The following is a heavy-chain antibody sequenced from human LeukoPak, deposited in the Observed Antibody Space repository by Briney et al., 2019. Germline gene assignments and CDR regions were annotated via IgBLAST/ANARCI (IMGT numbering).Heavy chain of an antibody. V-gene: IGHV4-30-4*01. CDR2: IYYSGST. CDR1: GGSISSGDYY. Sequence: SETLSLTCTVSGGSISSGDYYWSWIRQPPGKGLEWIGYIYYSGSTYYNPSLKSRVTISIDTSRNQFSLKLSSVTAADTAMYFCASGRGTGSYFHDWGQGTPVTVSS. J-gene: IGHJ4*02. D-gene: IGHD3/OR15-3a*01. CDR3: ASGRGTGSYFHD.